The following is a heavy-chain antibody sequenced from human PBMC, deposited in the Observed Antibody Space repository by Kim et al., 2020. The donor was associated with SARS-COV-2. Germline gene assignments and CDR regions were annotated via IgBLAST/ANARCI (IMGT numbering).Heavy chain of an antibody. J-gene: IGHJ4*02. Sequence: SETLSLTCNVSGASIVKGGYSWTWIRQHPGQGLEWLGHIFYGGTTHFNSSLQSRMTVSLDTSKNQFSLELRSVTAADTAVYFCARGSSWNGFDFWGQGTLVTVPS. V-gene: IGHV4-31*03. CDR3: ARGSSWNGFDF. CDR1: GASIVKGGYS. D-gene: IGHD6-13*01. CDR2: IFYGGTT.